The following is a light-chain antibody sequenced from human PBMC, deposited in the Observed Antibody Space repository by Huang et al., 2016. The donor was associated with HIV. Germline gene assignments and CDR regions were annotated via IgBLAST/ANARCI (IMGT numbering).Light chain of an antibody. CDR2: GAS. J-gene: IGKJ2*02. CDR3: QQYGRSPGT. Sequence: EIVLTQSPGTLSLSPGERATLSCRASQSVTNYLAWYQQKPGQAPRLLLYGASSRATGIPDRFIGSGSGTDFTLTISRLEPTDFAVYFCQQYGRSPGTFGQGTKVEIK. V-gene: IGKV3-20*01. CDR1: QSVTNY.